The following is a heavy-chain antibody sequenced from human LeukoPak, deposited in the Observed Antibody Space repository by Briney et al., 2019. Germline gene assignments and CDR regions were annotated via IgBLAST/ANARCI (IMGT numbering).Heavy chain of an antibody. V-gene: IGHV4-34*01. Sequence: NTSETLSLTCAVYGGSFSGYYWSWIRQPPGKGLEWIGEINHSGSTNYNPSLKSRVTISVDTSKNQFSLKLSSVTAADTAVYYCARRRRTFDSSSWYKDYYYYYYMDVWGKGTTVTISS. CDR1: GGSFSGYY. J-gene: IGHJ6*03. D-gene: IGHD6-13*01. CDR3: ARRRRTFDSSSWYKDYYYYYYMDV. CDR2: INHSGST.